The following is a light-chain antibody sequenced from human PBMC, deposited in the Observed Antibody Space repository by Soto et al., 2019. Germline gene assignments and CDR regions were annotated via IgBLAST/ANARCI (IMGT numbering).Light chain of an antibody. V-gene: IGKV3-20*01. CDR2: GAS. CDR1: QFVSSR. Sequence: DIVVTQSPATLSASPGERVTLSCRASQFVSSRLAWYQRRPGQVPRLLIYGASNRATGIPDRFSGSGSGTDFTLTISRLEPEDFAVYYCQQYGSSGTFGQGTKVDIK. J-gene: IGKJ1*01. CDR3: QQYGSSGT.